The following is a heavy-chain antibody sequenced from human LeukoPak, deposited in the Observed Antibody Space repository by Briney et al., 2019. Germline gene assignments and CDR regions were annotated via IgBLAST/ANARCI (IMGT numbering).Heavy chain of an antibody. V-gene: IGHV4-34*01. D-gene: IGHD4-17*01. CDR1: GGSFSGYY. Sequence: SETLSLTCAAYGGSFSGYYWSWIRQPPGKGLEWIGEINHSGSTNYNPSLKSRVTISVDTSKNQFSLKLSSVTAADTAVYYCARAATTVTTEGAFDIWGQGTMVTVSS. J-gene: IGHJ3*02. CDR3: ARAATTVTTEGAFDI. CDR2: INHSGST.